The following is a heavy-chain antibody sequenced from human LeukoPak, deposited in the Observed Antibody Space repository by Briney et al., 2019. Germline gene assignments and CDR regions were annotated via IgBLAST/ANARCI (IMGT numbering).Heavy chain of an antibody. CDR1: GFTFSDYY. J-gene: IGHJ4*02. CDR3: ARDYRYSSSLAIV. Sequence: GGSLRLSCAASGFTFSDYYMSWIRQAPGKGLERVSYISSSGSTIYYADSVKGRFTISRHNAKNSLYLQMNSLRAEDTAVYYCARDYRYSSSLAIVGGQGTLVTVSS. V-gene: IGHV3-11*04. D-gene: IGHD6-6*01. CDR2: ISSSGSTI.